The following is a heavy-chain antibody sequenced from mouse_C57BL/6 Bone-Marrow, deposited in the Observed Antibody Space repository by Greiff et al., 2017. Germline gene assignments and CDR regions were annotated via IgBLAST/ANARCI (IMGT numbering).Heavy chain of an antibody. CDR1: GYAFRSYW. V-gene: IGHV1-80*01. CDR2: IYPGDGDT. J-gene: IGHJ1*03. Sequence: VQLQQSGAELVKPGASVKISCKASGYAFRSYWMNWVKQRPGKGLEWIGQIYPGDGDTNYNGKFKAKATLTADKSSSTAYMQLSSLTSEDSAVYFCAAIYYGNWYFDVWGTGTTVTVSS. D-gene: IGHD2-1*01. CDR3: AAIYYGNWYFDV.